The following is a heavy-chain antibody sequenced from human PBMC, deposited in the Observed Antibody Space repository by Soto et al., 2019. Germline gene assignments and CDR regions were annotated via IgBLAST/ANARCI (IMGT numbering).Heavy chain of an antibody. J-gene: IGHJ4*02. CDR2: INAGNGNT. CDR3: ARDLGGWPDY. V-gene: IGHV1-3*01. D-gene: IGHD2-15*01. Sequence: ASVKVSCKASGNTVPNYAIHWVRQAPGQRLEWMGWINAGNGNTYYSEHFQGRVTITRDTSASTAYMELSSLRSEDTAVYYCARDLGGWPDYWGQGTLVPVSS. CDR1: GNTVPNYA.